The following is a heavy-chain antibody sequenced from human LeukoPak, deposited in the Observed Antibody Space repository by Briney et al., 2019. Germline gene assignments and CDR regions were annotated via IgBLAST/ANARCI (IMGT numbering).Heavy chain of an antibody. D-gene: IGHD4-17*01. CDR1: GGSISSYY. CDR3: AAVTTVTTFDP. Sequence: SETLSLTCTVSGGSISSYYWSWIRQPPGKGLEWIGYIYYSWSTNYNPSLKSRVTISVDTSKNQFSLKLSSVTAADTAVYYCAAVTTVTTFDPWGQGTLVTVSS. CDR2: IYYSWST. V-gene: IGHV4-59*08. J-gene: IGHJ5*02.